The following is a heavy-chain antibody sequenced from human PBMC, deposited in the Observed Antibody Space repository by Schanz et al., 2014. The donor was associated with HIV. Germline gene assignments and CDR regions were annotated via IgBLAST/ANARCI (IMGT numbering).Heavy chain of an antibody. V-gene: IGHV1-69*06. CDR3: ARGECDFWSGYCPHFHYFDLDV. CDR1: GGTFMTYA. Sequence: QVQLVQSGAEVTKPGSSVKVSCKASGGTFMTYAISWVRQAPGQGLEWMGGIIPVFGTTNYAQKFQGRVTITADKSTRTAYMELSSLRSEDTAVYYCARGECDFWSGYCPHFHYFDLDVWGPGTSVTVSS. CDR2: IIPVFGTT. D-gene: IGHD3-3*01. J-gene: IGHJ6*02.